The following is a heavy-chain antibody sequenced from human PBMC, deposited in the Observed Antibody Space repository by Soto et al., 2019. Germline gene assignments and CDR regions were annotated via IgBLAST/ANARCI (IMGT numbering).Heavy chain of an antibody. D-gene: IGHD1-26*01. CDR3: ARGGEWELLRGTYFDY. Sequence: QVQLVESGGGVVQPGRSLRLSCAASGFTFSSYAMHWVRQAPGKGLEWVAVISYDGSNKYYADSVKGRFTISRDNSKNTLYLQMNSQRAEDTAVYYCARGGEWELLRGTYFDYWGQGTLVTVSS. CDR2: ISYDGSNK. J-gene: IGHJ4*02. V-gene: IGHV3-30-3*01. CDR1: GFTFSSYA.